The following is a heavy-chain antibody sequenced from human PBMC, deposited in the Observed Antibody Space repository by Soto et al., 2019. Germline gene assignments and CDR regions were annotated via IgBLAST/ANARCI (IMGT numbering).Heavy chain of an antibody. CDR3: ARPPGSSPLFDY. CDR1: GGTFSNYA. D-gene: IGHD6-6*01. Sequence: SVKVSCKASGGTFSNYAINWVRQAPGQGLEWMGGIIPIFGTANYAQKFQGRVTITADESTSTAYMELSSLRSEDTAVYYCARPPGSSPLFDYWGQGTLVTVSS. V-gene: IGHV1-69*13. J-gene: IGHJ4*02. CDR2: IIPIFGTA.